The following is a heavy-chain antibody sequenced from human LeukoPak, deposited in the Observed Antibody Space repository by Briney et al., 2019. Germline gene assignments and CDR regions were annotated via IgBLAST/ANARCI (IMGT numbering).Heavy chain of an antibody. J-gene: IGHJ4*02. CDR2: IKTKSDGGII. V-gene: IGHV3-15*01. CDR3: TTIGSS. Sequence: GGSLRLSCAASRITLSNAWMSWVRQAPGKGLEWVGRIKTKSDGGIITYAAPVKGRFSISRDDSKNTLYLQMNSLKTEDTALYYCTTIGSSWGQGTLVTVSS. D-gene: IGHD2-2*03. CDR1: RITLSNAW.